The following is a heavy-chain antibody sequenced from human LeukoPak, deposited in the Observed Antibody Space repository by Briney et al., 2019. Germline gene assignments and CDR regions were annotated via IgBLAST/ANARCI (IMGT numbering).Heavy chain of an antibody. Sequence: TPIIGCTNYAQKFQGRVNMSRETDNSRAYMEMSRLRSDDTAVYYCARDFYAGWLFEYFQHWGQGTLVTVSS. D-gene: IGHD3-22*01. CDR3: ARDFYAGWLFEYFQH. V-gene: IGHV1-2*02. CDR2: TPIIGCT. J-gene: IGHJ1*01.